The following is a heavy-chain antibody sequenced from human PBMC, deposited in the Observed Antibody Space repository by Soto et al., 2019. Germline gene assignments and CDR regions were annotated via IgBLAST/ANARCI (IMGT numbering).Heavy chain of an antibody. Sequence: LRLSCAASGFTFSDYYMSWIRQAPGKGLEWVSYISSSGSTIYYADSVKGRFTISRDNAKNSLYLQMNSLRAEDTAVYYCASLGYSSGWYLSYWGQGTLVTVSS. V-gene: IGHV3-11*01. CDR2: ISSSGSTI. CDR3: ASLGYSSGWYLSY. J-gene: IGHJ4*02. CDR1: GFTFSDYY. D-gene: IGHD6-19*01.